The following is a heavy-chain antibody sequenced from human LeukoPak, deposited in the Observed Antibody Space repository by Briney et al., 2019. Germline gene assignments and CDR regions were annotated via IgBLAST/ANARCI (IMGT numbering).Heavy chain of an antibody. V-gene: IGHV4-34*01. CDR1: GGSFSGSY. CDR3: ARGTPYAAMDPFHY. D-gene: IGHD5-18*01. Sequence: SETLSLTCAVYGGSFSGSYWSWIRQPPGRGLEWIGEINHSGGTNYNPSLKSRVTISVDRSKNQFSLKLTSVTAADTAVYYCARGTPYAAMDPFHYWGQGTLVTVSS. J-gene: IGHJ4*02. CDR2: INHSGGT.